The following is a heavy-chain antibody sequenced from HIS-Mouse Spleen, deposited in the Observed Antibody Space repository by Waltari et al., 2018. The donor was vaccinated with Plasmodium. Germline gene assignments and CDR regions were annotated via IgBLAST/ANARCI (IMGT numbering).Heavy chain of an antibody. CDR2: INHSGST. V-gene: IGHV4-34*01. CDR1: GGSFSGSY. CDR3: ARVTSSGVYWYFDL. Sequence: QVQLQQWGAGLLKPSETLSLTFAVYGGSFSGSYWIWIRQPPGKGMEWIGEINHSGSTNYNPSLKSRVTISVDTSKNQFSLKLSSVTAADTAVYYCARVTSSGVYWYFDLWGRGTLVTVSS. J-gene: IGHJ2*01. D-gene: IGHD3-3*01.